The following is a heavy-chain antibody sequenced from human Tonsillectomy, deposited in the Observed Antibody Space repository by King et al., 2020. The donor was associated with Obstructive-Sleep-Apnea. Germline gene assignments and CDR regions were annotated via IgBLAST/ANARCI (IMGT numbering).Heavy chain of an antibody. CDR1: GFTFSSYA. D-gene: IGHD2-2*01. V-gene: IGHV3-23*04. J-gene: IGHJ6*02. Sequence: VQLVESGGGLVQPGGSLRLSCAASGFTFSSYAMNWARQAPGKGLEWVSVITTGGSTYYADSVKGRFTISRDNSKNTLYLQMNSLRAEDTAEYYCAKVSRDGGIVEVPTGKEYYYYYYDLDVWGQGTTVTVSS. CDR3: AKVSRDGGIVEVPTGKEYYYYYYDLDV. CDR2: ITTGGST.